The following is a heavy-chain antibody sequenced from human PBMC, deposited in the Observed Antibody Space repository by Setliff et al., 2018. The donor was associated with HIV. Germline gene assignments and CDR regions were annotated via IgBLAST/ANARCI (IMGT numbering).Heavy chain of an antibody. V-gene: IGHV3-7*01. D-gene: IGHD3-22*01. CDR2: IKKDGSEK. Sequence: QPGGSLRLSCEASGFTFSTHWMSWVRQAQGKGLEWVANIKKDGSEKFYVDSVKGRVTISSDNAKNSLSLQMDSLRAEDSAVYYCARYAVGYPLNDVFDIWGQGTMVTVSS. CDR1: GFTFSTHW. CDR3: ARYAVGYPLNDVFDI. J-gene: IGHJ3*02.